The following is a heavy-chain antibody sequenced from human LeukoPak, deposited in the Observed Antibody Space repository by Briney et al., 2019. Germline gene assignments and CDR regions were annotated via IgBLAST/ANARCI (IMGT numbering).Heavy chain of an antibody. D-gene: IGHD5-18*01. CDR2: IRYDGSNK. CDR1: GFTFSSYG. CDR3: ARDEAAMAYFDY. Sequence: GGSLRLSCAASGFTFSSYGMHWVRQAPGKGLEWVAFIRYDGSNKYYADSVKGRFTISRDNSKNTLYLQMNSLRAEDTAVYYCARDEAAMAYFDYWGQGTLVTVSS. J-gene: IGHJ4*02. V-gene: IGHV3-30*02.